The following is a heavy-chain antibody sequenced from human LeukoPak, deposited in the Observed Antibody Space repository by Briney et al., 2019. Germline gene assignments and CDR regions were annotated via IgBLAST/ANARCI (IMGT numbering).Heavy chain of an antibody. CDR1: GYSISSSNW. Sequence: SGTQSLTCAVSGYSISSSNWWGWIRQPPGKGLEWIGYIYYSGTTHYNPSLKSRVTMSVDTSKNQFSLKLSSVTAVDTAVYYCARSVDGGNSPFDYWGQGTLVTVSS. CDR2: IYYSGTT. V-gene: IGHV4-28*01. D-gene: IGHD4-23*01. J-gene: IGHJ4*02. CDR3: ARSVDGGNSPFDY.